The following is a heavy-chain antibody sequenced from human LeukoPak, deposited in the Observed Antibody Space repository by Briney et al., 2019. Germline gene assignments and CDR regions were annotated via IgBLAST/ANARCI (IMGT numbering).Heavy chain of an antibody. CDR1: GGSISSYY. CDR2: IYYSGGT. J-gene: IGHJ3*02. Sequence: SETLSLTCTVSGGSISSYYWSWIRQPPGKGLEWIGYIYYSGGTNYNPSLKSRVTISVDTSKNQFSLKLSSVTAADTAVYYCARHPLYSSGWYESFSAFDIWGQGTMVTVSS. D-gene: IGHD6-19*01. V-gene: IGHV4-59*08. CDR3: ARHPLYSSGWYESFSAFDI.